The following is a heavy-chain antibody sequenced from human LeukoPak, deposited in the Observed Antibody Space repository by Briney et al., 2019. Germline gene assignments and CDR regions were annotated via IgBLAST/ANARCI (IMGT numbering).Heavy chain of an antibody. CDR2: IYYSGST. V-gene: IGHV4-59*01. J-gene: IGHJ4*02. D-gene: IGHD3-22*01. CDR1: GGSISSYY. CDR3: ARDHPYDSSGYYV. Sequence: SETLSLTCTVSGGSISSYYWSWIRQPPGKGLEWLGYIYYSGSTNYNPSLKSRVTISVDTSKNQFSLKLSSVTAADTAVYYCARDHPYDSSGYYVWGQGTLVTVSS.